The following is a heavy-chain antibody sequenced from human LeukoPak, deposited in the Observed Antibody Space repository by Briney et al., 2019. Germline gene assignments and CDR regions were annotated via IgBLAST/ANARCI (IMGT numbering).Heavy chain of an antibody. V-gene: IGHV4-39*01. CDR1: GGSISSSSYY. CDR3: ARHVNYYDSSGYYWGYYFDY. CDR2: IYYSGST. Sequence: SETLSLTCTVSGGSISSSSYYWGWIRQPPGKGLEWIGSIYYSGSTYYNPSLKSRVTISVDTSKNQFSLKLSSVTAADTAVYYCARHVNYYDSSGYYWGYYFDYWGQGTLVTVSS. J-gene: IGHJ4*02. D-gene: IGHD3-22*01.